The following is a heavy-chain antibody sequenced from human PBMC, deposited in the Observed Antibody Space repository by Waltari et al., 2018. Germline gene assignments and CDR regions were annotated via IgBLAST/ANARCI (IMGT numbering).Heavy chain of an antibody. CDR3: ARDLAAAGFLGWFDP. J-gene: IGHJ5*02. CDR1: GYTFTGYY. CDR2: INPNSGGT. Sequence: QVQLVQSGAEVKKPGASVKVSCKASGYTFTGYYMHWVRQAPGQGLEWMGWINPNSGGTNYAQKFQGRVTMTRDTSISTAYMELSRLRSDDTAVYYCARDLAAAGFLGWFDPWGQGTLVTVSS. D-gene: IGHD6-13*01. V-gene: IGHV1-2*02.